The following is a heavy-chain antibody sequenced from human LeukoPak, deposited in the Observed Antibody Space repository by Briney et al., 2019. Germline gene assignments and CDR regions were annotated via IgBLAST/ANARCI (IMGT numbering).Heavy chain of an antibody. Sequence: GASVKVSCRASGYTFSTYGITWVRQAPGQGLEWMGWISGFDGRTNYAQTLQDRVTMTTGTSTSTAYMELRSLRSDDTAVYYCARDYYDTSNYRYDVFDIWGQGTVLTVSS. J-gene: IGHJ3*02. CDR2: ISGFDGRT. D-gene: IGHD3-22*01. CDR3: ARDYYDTSNYRYDVFDI. V-gene: IGHV1-18*01. CDR1: GYTFSTYG.